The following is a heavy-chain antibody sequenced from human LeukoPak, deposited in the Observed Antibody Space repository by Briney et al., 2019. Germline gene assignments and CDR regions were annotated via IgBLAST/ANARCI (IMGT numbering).Heavy chain of an antibody. V-gene: IGHV3-48*01. J-gene: IGHJ3*02. Sequence: GGSLRLSCAASGFTFSSYAMTWVRQAPGKGLEWVSYISSSSSTIYYADSVKGRFTISRDNAKNSLYLQMNSLRAEDTAVYYCAREVEHAFDIWGQGTMVTVSS. D-gene: IGHD1-1*01. CDR1: GFTFSSYA. CDR3: AREVEHAFDI. CDR2: ISSSSSTI.